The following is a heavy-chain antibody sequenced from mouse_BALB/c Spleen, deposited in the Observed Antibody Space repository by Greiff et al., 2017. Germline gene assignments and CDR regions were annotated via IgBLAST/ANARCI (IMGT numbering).Heavy chain of an antibody. CDR1: GYSITSGYY. CDR3: ARDNRSYYFDY. Sequence: EVKLQESGPGLVKPSQSLSLTCSVTGYSITSGYYWNWIRQFPGNKLEWMGYISYDGSNNYNPSLKNRISITRDTSKNQFFLKLNSVTTEDTATYYCARDNRSYYFDYWGQGTTLTVSS. V-gene: IGHV3-6*02. CDR2: ISYDGSN. D-gene: IGHD2-14*01. J-gene: IGHJ2*01.